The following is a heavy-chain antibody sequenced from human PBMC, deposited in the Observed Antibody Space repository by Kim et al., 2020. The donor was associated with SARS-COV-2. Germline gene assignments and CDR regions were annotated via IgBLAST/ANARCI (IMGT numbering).Heavy chain of an antibody. D-gene: IGHD5-12*01. V-gene: IGHV3-30-3*01. CDR1: GFTFSSYA. CDR2: ISYDGSNK. Sequence: GGSLRLSCAASGFTFSSYAMHWVRHAPGKGLELVAVISYDGSNKYYADSVKGRFTISRDNSKNTLYLQMNSLRAEDTAVYYCARERVATIGAFDYWGQGTLVTVSS. CDR3: ARERVATIGAFDY. J-gene: IGHJ4*02.